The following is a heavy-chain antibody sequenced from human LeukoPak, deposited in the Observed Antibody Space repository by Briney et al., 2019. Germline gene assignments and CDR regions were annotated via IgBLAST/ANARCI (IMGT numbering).Heavy chain of an antibody. V-gene: IGHV3-64*01. D-gene: IGHD2-15*01. Sequence: GGSLRLSCAASGFTFSNYAMHWVRQAPGKGLEYVSAISTNRGTTYYANSVKGSFTISRDNSKNTLYLQMGSLTTEDMAVYYCARGRGSSAKDYWGQGTLVTVSS. CDR2: ISTNRGTT. CDR3: ARGRGSSAKDY. J-gene: IGHJ4*02. CDR1: GFTFSNYA.